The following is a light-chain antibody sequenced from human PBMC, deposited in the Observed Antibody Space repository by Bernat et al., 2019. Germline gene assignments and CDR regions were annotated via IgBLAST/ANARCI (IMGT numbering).Light chain of an antibody. CDR2: GAS. J-gene: IGKJ2*01. CDR1: QSVSNSY. CDR3: QQYGSLPYT. Sequence: EILLTQSPGTLSLSPGERATLSCGASQSVSNSYLAWYQQKPGQAPRLLIYGASSRATGIPDRFSGSGSGTDFTLSISVLDPEDFAVYYCQQYGSLPYTFGQGTKLEIE. V-gene: IGKV3-20*01.